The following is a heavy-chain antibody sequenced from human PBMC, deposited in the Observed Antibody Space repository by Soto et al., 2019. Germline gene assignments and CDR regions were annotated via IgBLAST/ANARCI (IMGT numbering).Heavy chain of an antibody. V-gene: IGHV4-30-4*01. CDR1: GGSISSGDYY. CDR2: IYYSGST. CDR3: ARSPDSSGYYPRRYYYGMDV. J-gene: IGHJ6*02. Sequence: PSETLSLTSTVAGGSISSGDYYWSWIRQPPGKGLEWIGYIYYSGSTYYNPSLKSRVTISVDTSKNQFSLKLSSVTAADTAVYYCARSPDSSGYYPRRYYYGMDVWGQGTTVTVSS. D-gene: IGHD3-22*01.